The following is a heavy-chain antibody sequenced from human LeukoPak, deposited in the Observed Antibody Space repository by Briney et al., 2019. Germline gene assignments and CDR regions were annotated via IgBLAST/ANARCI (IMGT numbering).Heavy chain of an antibody. Sequence: GGSLRLSCAASGFTFDDYGMSWVRQAPGKGLEWVSGINWNGGSTGYADSVKGRFTISRDNAKNSLYLQMNSLRAEDTAFYYCARVEYYYDSSGYFDYWGQGTLVTVSS. J-gene: IGHJ4*02. CDR1: GFTFDDYG. CDR3: ARVEYYYDSSGYFDY. D-gene: IGHD3-22*01. CDR2: INWNGGST. V-gene: IGHV3-20*04.